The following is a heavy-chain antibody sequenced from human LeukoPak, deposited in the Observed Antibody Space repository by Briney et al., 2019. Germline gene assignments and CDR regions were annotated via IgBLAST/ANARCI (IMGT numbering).Heavy chain of an antibody. CDR1: GGSFSGYY. CDR3: ASSGWNYDILTGYEAR. Sequence: SETLSLTCAVYGGSFSGYYWSWIRQPPGKGLEWIGYIYYSGSTYYNPSLKSRVTISVDMSKNQFSLKLSSVTAADTAVYYCASSGWNYDILTGYEARWGQGTLVTVSS. CDR2: IYYSGST. V-gene: IGHV4-30-4*01. D-gene: IGHD3-9*01. J-gene: IGHJ4*02.